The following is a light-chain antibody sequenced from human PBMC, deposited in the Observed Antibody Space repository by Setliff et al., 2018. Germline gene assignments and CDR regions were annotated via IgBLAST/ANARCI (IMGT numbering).Light chain of an antibody. J-gene: IGLJ1*01. V-gene: IGLV2-14*03. Sequence: QSALAQPASVSGSPGQSITISCSGTSSDVGSYDLVSWYQQHPGKAPKLIIYNVSGRPSGVSHRLSGSKSDNTASLTISGLQAEDEADYYCNAYTSRSTYVFGSGTRSPS. CDR3: NAYTSRSTYV. CDR2: NVS. CDR1: SSDVGSYDL.